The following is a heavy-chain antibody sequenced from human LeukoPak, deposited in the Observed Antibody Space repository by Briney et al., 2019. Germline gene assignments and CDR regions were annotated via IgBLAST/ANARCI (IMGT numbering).Heavy chain of an antibody. CDR1: GYTFTGYY. V-gene: IGHV1-2*02. CDR2: INPNSGGT. Sequence: ASVKVSCKASGYTFTGYYLHWVRQAPGQGLEWMGWINPNSGGTNYVQKFQGRVTMTRDTSISTACMELSRLRSDDTAVYYCARVGGDSGRGWDPADYWGQGTLVTVSS. J-gene: IGHJ4*02. CDR3: ARVGGDSGRGWDPADY. D-gene: IGHD4-17*01.